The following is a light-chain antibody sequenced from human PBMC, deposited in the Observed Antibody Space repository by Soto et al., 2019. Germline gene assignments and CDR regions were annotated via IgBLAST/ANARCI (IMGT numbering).Light chain of an antibody. Sequence: QSALTQPASVSGSPGQSITISCTGTSSDVGGYNYVSWYQQHPGIAPKLLIYGVTNRPSGVPDRISGSKSGTSVTLAITGLQADDEADYYCQSYDNNLNGGVFGGGTKLTVL. CDR1: SSDVGGYNY. V-gene: IGLV2-14*01. CDR3: QSYDNNLNGGV. J-gene: IGLJ3*02. CDR2: GVT.